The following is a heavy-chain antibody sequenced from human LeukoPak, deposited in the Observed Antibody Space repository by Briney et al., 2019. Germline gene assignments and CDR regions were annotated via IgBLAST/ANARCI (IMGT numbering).Heavy chain of an antibody. D-gene: IGHD6-19*01. V-gene: IGHV3-23*01. J-gene: IGHJ4*02. CDR3: ASMAVAGSFDY. Sequence: GGSLRLSCAASGFTFSSYSMNWVRQAPGKGLEWVSVISGSGGSTYYADSVKGRFTISRDNSKNTLYLQMNSLRAEDTAVYYCASMAVAGSFDYWGQGTLVTVSS. CDR1: GFTFSSYS. CDR2: ISGSGGST.